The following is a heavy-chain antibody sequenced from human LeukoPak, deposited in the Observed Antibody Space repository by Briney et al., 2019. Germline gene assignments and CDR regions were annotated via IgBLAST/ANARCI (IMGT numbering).Heavy chain of an antibody. V-gene: IGHV4-30-2*01. CDR3: ARGGIADTSDAYFDY. CDR1: GGSIGSGGHS. CDR2: IYHSGST. J-gene: IGHJ4*02. Sequence: SQTLSLTCGVSGGSIGSGGHSWSWIRQPPGKGLEWIGFIYHSGSTYYNPSLKSRIIMAVDRSKNQFSLQLSSVTAADTAIYYCARGGIADTSDAYFDYWGRGTLVTVSS. D-gene: IGHD3-22*01.